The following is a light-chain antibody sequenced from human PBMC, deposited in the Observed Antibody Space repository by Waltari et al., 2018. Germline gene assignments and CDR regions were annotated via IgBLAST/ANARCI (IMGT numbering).Light chain of an antibody. CDR1: PSVSKY. V-gene: IGKV3-20*01. Sequence: DIVLTQSPGTLSLSPGARATRSCRASPSVSKYLAWYQQKPGQAPRLLIYDASTRATGIPDRFSATGWGTDFSLSISRLEPEDFAVYYCQKYGTLPATFGQGTKVQMK. J-gene: IGKJ1*01. CDR3: QKYGTLPAT. CDR2: DAS.